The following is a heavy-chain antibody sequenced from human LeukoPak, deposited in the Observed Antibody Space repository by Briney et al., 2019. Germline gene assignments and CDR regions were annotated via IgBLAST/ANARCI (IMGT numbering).Heavy chain of an antibody. CDR3: AKEGDWTHEY. Sequence: GGSLRLSCAASGFSFSTNWLGWIRQAPGKGWEWVANIKQDGSAKHYVDSVKGRFTISRDNAKNSLYLQMNSLTVDDTAVYYCAKEGDWTHEYWGQGTLVIVSS. CDR2: IKQDGSAK. J-gene: IGHJ4*02. V-gene: IGHV3-7*03. CDR1: GFSFSTNW. D-gene: IGHD1-1*01.